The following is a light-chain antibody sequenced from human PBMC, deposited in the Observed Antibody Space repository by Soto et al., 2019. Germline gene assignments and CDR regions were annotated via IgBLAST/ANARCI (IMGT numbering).Light chain of an antibody. CDR1: QSIGSY. V-gene: IGKV1-39*01. J-gene: IGKJ2*01. CDR3: QQSYTTPRT. CDR2: AAS. Sequence: DIQMTQSPSSLSASVGDRVTITCRASQSIGSYLNWYQHKPGRAPKVLIFAASSLQSDVPSRFSGSGSGAEFTLTISNLQPEDFATYYCQQSYTTPRTFGQGTRLEIK.